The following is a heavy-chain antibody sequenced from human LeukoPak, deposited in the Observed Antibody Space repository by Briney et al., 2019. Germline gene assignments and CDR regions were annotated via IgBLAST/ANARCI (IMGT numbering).Heavy chain of an antibody. CDR2: IKQDGSEI. CDR3: VRGSRGAFEI. J-gene: IGHJ3*02. CDR1: GFTFSSYW. V-gene: IGHV3-7*01. D-gene: IGHD2-2*01. Sequence: GGSLRLSCAASGFTFSSYWMNWVRQAPGKGLEWVANIKQDGSEIHYVDSVKGRFTISRDNAKNSLYLQMSSLRAEDTAVYYGVRGSRGAFEIWGQGTMVIVSS.